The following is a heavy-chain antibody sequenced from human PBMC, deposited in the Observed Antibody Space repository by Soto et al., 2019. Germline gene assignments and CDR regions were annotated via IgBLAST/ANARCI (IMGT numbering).Heavy chain of an antibody. V-gene: IGHV4-39*01. CDR3: GSQRTTVITKAYFDY. D-gene: IGHD4-4*01. CDR1: GGSVTNSSYY. J-gene: IGHJ4*02. CDR2: VYYRGRS. Sequence: PSETLSLTCTVSGGSVTNSSYYWGWIRQSPGKGLEWIGSVYYRGRSYSKSSVKSRVTISVDTSKNQFSLNLNSVTASDTAVYFCGSQRTTVITKAYFDYWGPGALVTVSS.